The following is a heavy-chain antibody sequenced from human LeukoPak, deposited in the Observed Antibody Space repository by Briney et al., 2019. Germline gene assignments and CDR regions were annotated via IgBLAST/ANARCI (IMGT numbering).Heavy chain of an antibody. D-gene: IGHD3-22*01. CDR3: ARAPLGPYFENSGTTFDY. J-gene: IGHJ4*02. CDR1: GYTFTSYD. CDR2: MNPNTGNT. V-gene: IGHV1-8*02. Sequence: ASVKVSCKASGYTFTSYDIYWVRQAAGQGLEWMGWMNPNTGNTDFAQKFQGRVTMTRDTSTSIAFMELSSLTSEDTAVYYCARAPLGPYFENSGTTFDYWGQGALVTVSS.